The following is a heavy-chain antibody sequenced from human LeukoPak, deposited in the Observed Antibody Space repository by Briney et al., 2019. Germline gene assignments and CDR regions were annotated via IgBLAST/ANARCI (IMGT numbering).Heavy chain of an antibody. CDR3: ARASTRSGTTYYFDY. J-gene: IGHJ4*02. D-gene: IGHD3-10*01. Sequence: GGSLRLSCVASGFTFDYWMSWVRHAPGKGLEWVANINQDESENYYVDSVKGRFTVSRDNARNSLFLQMNSLSAEDTAVYYCARASTRSGTTYYFDYWGQGTLVTVSS. CDR2: INQDESEN. CDR1: GFTFDYW. V-gene: IGHV3-7*01.